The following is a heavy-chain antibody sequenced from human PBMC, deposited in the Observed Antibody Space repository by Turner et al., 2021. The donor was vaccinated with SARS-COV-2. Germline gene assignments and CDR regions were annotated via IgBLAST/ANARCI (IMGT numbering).Heavy chain of an antibody. CDR3: ARARGVDYYDSSGQRFDP. CDR1: GGTFSSYA. V-gene: IGHV1-69*01. J-gene: IGHJ5*02. CDR2: IIPIFGTA. Sequence: QVQLVQSGAGVKKPGSSVKVSCNAPGGTFSSYAISWVRQAPGHGLEGMGGIIPIFGTANYEQKFQGRVTITADESTSTAYMELSSLRSEDTAVYYCARARGVDYYDSSGQRFDPWGQGTLVTVSS. D-gene: IGHD3-22*01.